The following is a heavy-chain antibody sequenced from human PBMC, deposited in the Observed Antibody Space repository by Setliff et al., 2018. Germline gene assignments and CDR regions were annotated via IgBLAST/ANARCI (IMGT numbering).Heavy chain of an antibody. D-gene: IGHD3-9*01. CDR1: GYTLTELS. CDR2: FDPEDGET. CDR3: ATESLLRYFDLVGNPYAFDI. J-gene: IGHJ3*02. V-gene: IGHV1-24*01. Sequence: ASVKVSCQVSGYTLTELSRHWVRQAPGKGLEWMGGFDPEDGETIYAQKFQGRVTMTEDTSTDTAYMELSSLRSEDTAVYYCATESLLRYFDLVGNPYAFDIWGQGTMVTVSS.